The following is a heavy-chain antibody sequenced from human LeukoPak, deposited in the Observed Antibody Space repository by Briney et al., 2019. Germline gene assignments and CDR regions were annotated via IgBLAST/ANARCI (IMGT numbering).Heavy chain of an antibody. V-gene: IGHV3-30*04. Sequence: GGSLRLSCAASGFTFSSYAVHWVRQAPGKGLEWVAVISYDGSNKYYADSVKGRFTISRDNSKNTLYLQMNSLRAEDTAVYYCARDQGYSGYGLFDYWGQGTLVTVSS. CDR1: GFTFSSYA. CDR2: ISYDGSNK. J-gene: IGHJ4*02. CDR3: ARDQGYSGYGLFDY. D-gene: IGHD5-12*01.